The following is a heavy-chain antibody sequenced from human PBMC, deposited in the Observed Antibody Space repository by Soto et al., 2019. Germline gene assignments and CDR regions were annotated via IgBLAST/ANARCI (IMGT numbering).Heavy chain of an antibody. J-gene: IGHJ4*02. D-gene: IGHD3-16*01. CDR1: GFTFSTYW. CDR3: VSGVNFFIY. V-gene: IGHV3-7*01. CDR2: MDQDGSER. Sequence: EVQLVESGGGLVQPGGSLRLSCAASGFTFSTYWMTWVRQPPGKGLEWVANMDQDGSERYYVDSVRGRFTVSRDNAKNSLYLQMNSLRAEDTAVYYCVSGVNFFIYWGQGTLVTVSP.